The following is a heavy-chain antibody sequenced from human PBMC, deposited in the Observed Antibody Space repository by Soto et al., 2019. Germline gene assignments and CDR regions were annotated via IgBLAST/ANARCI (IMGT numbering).Heavy chain of an antibody. D-gene: IGHD4-17*01. J-gene: IGHJ4*02. CDR2: IYWDDDK. V-gene: IGHV2-5*02. CDR3: VHRPSGDLYFDY. Sequence: SGPTLVNPTPTLTLTCTFSGFSLSTSGVAVGWIRQPPGKALEWLALIYWDDDKRYTPFLKTRLTITKDTSKNQMFLTMTNMDPVDTATYNCVHRPSGDLYFDYWGQGILVTVSS. CDR1: GFSLSTSGVA.